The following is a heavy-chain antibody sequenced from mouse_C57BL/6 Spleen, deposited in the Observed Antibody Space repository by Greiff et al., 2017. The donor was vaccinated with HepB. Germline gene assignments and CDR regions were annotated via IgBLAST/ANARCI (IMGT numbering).Heavy chain of an antibody. CDR1: GYTFTSYW. Sequence: QVQLQQPGAELVMPGASVKLSCKASGYTFTSYWMHWVKQRPGQGLEWIGEIDPSDSYTNYNQKFKGKSTLTVDTSSNTAYLQLSSLTSEDTAVYYCTTRGVTTDYWGQGTTLTVSS. CDR2: IDPSDSYT. CDR3: TTRGVTTDY. J-gene: IGHJ2*01. V-gene: IGHV1-69*01. D-gene: IGHD2-2*01.